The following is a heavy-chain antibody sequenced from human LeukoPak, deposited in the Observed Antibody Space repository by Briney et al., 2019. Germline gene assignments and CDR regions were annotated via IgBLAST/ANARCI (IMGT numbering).Heavy chain of an antibody. CDR3: ARGVAGVYFYYYMDV. CDR2: MNPNSGNT. J-gene: IGHJ6*03. CDR1: GYTFTSYD. Sequence: ASVKVSCKASGYTFTSYDINWVRQATGQGLEWMGWMNPNSGNTGYAQKFQGRVTMTRNTSISTAYMELRSLRSDDTAVYYCARGVAGVYFYYYMDVWGKGTTVTVSS. D-gene: IGHD1-14*01. V-gene: IGHV1-8*01.